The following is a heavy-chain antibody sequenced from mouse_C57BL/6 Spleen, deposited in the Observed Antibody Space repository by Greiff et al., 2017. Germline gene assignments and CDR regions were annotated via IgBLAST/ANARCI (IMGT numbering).Heavy chain of an antibody. CDR3: ARCYNGYFDV. CDR2: IYPSDSET. J-gene: IGHJ1*03. D-gene: IGHD2-12*01. CDR1: GYTFTSYW. V-gene: IGHV1-61*01. Sequence: QVQLQQPGAELVRPGSSVKLSCKASGYTFTSYWMHWVKQRPGQGLEWIGYIYPSDSETHYNQKFKDKATLTVDKSSSTAYMQLSSLTSEDTAVYYCARCYNGYFDVWGTGTPVTVSA.